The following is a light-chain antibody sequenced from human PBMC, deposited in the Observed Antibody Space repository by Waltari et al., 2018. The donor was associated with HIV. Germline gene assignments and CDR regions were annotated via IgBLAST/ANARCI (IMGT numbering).Light chain of an antibody. CDR2: AAS. CDR1: QNIRTF. CDR3: HQTRSFPLT. J-gene: IGKJ1*01. V-gene: IGKV1-39*01. Sequence: RVTISCRASQNIRTFLNWYLQKPGQAPRLLIYAASNLQSGVPSRFSGSGSGTNFTLTISSLQPEDFATYYCHQTRSFPLTFGQGTKVEF.